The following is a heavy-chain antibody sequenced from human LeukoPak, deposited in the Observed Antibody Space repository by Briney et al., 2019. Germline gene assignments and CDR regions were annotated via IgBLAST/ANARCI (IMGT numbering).Heavy chain of an antibody. Sequence: PGGSLRLSCAASGFTFSNYSMNWVRQAPGKGLEWVSSISTSSSYIYYADSVRGRFTISRDNAKNSLYLQMNSLRAEDTAVYYCARDRGRRGITMRSDAFDIWGQGTMVTVSS. CDR3: ARDRGRRGITMRSDAFDI. J-gene: IGHJ3*02. CDR1: GFTFSNYS. D-gene: IGHD3-22*01. V-gene: IGHV3-21*04. CDR2: ISTSSSYI.